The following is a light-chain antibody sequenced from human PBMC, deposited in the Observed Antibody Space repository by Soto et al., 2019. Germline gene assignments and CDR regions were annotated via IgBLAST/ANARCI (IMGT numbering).Light chain of an antibody. V-gene: IGLV2-8*01. CDR3: SSFAVNNNLV. J-gene: IGLJ2*01. CDR2: EVS. Sequence: QSALTQPPSASGSPGQSVTISCTGTSRDVGGYNYVSWYQQHPGKAPKLMISEVSKRPSGVPDRFSGSKSGNTASLTVSGLQAEDEADYYCSSFAVNNNLVFGGGTKVTVL. CDR1: SRDVGGYNY.